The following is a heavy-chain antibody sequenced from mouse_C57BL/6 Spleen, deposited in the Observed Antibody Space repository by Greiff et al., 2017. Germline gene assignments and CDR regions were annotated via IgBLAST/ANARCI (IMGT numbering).Heavy chain of an antibody. D-gene: IGHD2-4*01. V-gene: IGHV1-78*01. CDR3: ARGAMITTRGDYYAMDY. J-gene: IGHJ4*01. Sequence: QVQLQQSDAELVKPGASVKISCKVSGYTFTDHTIHWMKQRPEQGLEWIGYIYPRDGSTKYNEKFKGKATLTADKSSSTAYMQLNSLTSEDSAVYFCARGAMITTRGDYYAMDYWGQGTSVTVSS. CDR1: GYTFTDHT. CDR2: IYPRDGST.